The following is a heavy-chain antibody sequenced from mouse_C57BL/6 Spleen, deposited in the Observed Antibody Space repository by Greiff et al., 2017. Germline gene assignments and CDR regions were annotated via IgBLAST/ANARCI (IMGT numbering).Heavy chain of an antibody. CDR1: GFTFSDYG. V-gene: IGHV5-17*01. D-gene: IGHD1-2*01. J-gene: IGHJ2*01. CDR2: ISSGSSTI. Sequence: DVQLVESGGGLVKPGGSLKLSCAASGFTFSDYGMHWVRQAPEKGLEWVAYISSGSSTIYYADTVKGRFTISRDNAKNTLFLQMTSLRSEDTAMYYCARTATTAHYFDYWGQGTTLTVSS. CDR3: ARTATTAHYFDY.